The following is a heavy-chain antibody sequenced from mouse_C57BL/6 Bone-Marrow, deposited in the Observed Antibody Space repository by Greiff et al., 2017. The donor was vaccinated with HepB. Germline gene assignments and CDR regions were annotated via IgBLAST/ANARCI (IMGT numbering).Heavy chain of an antibody. CDR1: GYTFTSYW. CDR3: ARRFSYDPSMDY. Sequence: QVQLQQPGAELVKPGASVKMSCKASGYTFTSYWITWVKQRPGQGLEWIGDIYPGSGSTNYNEKFKSKATLTVDTSSSTAYMQLSSLTSEDSAVYYCARRFSYDPSMDYWGQGTSVTVSS. V-gene: IGHV1-55*01. D-gene: IGHD2-4*01. CDR2: IYPGSGST. J-gene: IGHJ4*01.